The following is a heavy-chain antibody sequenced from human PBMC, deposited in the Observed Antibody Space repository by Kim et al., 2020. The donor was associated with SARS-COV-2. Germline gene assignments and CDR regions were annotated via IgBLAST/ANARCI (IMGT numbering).Heavy chain of an antibody. D-gene: IGHD3-10*01. V-gene: IGHV4-59*01. J-gene: IGHJ4*02. CDR3: VRSGSYYNFPLYYFDY. Sequence: PYLRSRVTISVDTSKNQFSLKLSSVTAADTAVYYCVRSGSYYNFPLYYFDYWGQGTLVTVSS.